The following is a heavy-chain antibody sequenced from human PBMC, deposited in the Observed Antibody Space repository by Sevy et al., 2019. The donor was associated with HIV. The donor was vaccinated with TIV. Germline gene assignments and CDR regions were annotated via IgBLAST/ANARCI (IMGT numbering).Heavy chain of an antibody. CDR3: AKNTAAVGTGGFDY. CDR2: IQYDGSNK. J-gene: IGHJ4*02. V-gene: IGHV3-30*02. CDR1: GFTFSYSG. D-gene: IGHD6-13*01. Sequence: GGSLRLSCAASGFTFSYSGMHWVRQAPGKGLEWVTFIQYDGSNKYYADSVKGRFTISRDNSKNTLYLQMNSLRCDDTAVYYCAKNTAAVGTGGFDYWGQGTLVTVSS.